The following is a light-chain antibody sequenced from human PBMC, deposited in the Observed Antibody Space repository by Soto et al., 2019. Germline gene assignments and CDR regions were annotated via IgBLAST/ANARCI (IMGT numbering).Light chain of an antibody. J-gene: IGKJ1*01. CDR2: AVS. V-gene: IGKV1-39*01. CDR3: QQSYGTPKT. Sequence: DIQMTQSPSSLSASVGDRVTITCRASQSISRFLNWYQQKPGKAPNLLIFAVSNLQSGVPSRFSASGSGTEFTLTIASLLPEDFATYYCQQSYGTPKTFGQGTKVDIK. CDR1: QSISRF.